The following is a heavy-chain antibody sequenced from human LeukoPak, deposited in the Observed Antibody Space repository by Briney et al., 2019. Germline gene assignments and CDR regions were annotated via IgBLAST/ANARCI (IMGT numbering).Heavy chain of an antibody. J-gene: IGHJ6*03. V-gene: IGHV3-30*02. D-gene: IGHD5/OR15-5a*01. Sequence: GGPLRLSCAASGFPFSCYGIHWVRQAPGKGLEWVAFIRYDGSTKYYADSVKGRFTISRDNSKNTLYLQMNSLRAEDTAVYYCAKGPKQLLVRRSVWSYMDVWGKGTTVTIS. CDR3: AKGPKQLLVRRSVWSYMDV. CDR1: GFPFSCYG. CDR2: IRYDGSTK.